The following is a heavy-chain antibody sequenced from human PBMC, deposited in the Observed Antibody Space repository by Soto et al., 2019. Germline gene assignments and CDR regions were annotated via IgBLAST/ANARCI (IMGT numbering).Heavy chain of an antibody. CDR1: GFTFDTYG. Sequence: QVQLVESGGGVVQPGRSLSLSCAASGFTFDTYGMHWVRQAPGKGLEWLAVTSWDEGSKYYADSVKGRFTISRDNSKNSLYLQMDSLRPEDTAIYFCARDGTGGDYWGDHWGQGTLVTVSS. D-gene: IGHD3-3*01. CDR3: ARDGTGGDYWGDH. V-gene: IGHV3-30*03. J-gene: IGHJ5*02. CDR2: TSWDEGSK.